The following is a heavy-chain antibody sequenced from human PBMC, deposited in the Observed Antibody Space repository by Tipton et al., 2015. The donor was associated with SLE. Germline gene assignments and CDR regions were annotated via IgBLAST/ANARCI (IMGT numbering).Heavy chain of an antibody. J-gene: IGHJ4*02. CDR1: GVSFSGVY. V-gene: IGHV4-34*01. CDR2: NNPSGSH. D-gene: IGHD6-19*01. Sequence: TLSLTCAVSGVSFSGVYWSWIRQPPGKGLEWIGENNPSGSHNYNPSLRSRLTMSVDTSKYQFSLKLTSVTAADTAVYYCARAQESSDWCPSIIDYWGQGTLVTVSS. CDR3: ARAQESSDWCPSIIDY.